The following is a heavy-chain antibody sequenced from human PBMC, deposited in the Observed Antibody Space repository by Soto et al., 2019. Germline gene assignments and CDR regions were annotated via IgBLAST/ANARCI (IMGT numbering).Heavy chain of an antibody. CDR2: IYSSGTT. V-gene: IGHV4-61*01. J-gene: IGHJ6*02. D-gene: IGHD2-2*02. CDR1: GCSVSSDTHY. Sequence: SETLSLTCTVSGCSVSSDTHYWSCIRQPPGQRLEWIGFIYSSGTTNYNPSLKSRVTMSVDTSKNQFSLELSSVIVADTAVYHCARFVRSCSGTTCYTRADVWGQGTTVTVSS. CDR3: ARFVRSCSGTTCYTRADV.